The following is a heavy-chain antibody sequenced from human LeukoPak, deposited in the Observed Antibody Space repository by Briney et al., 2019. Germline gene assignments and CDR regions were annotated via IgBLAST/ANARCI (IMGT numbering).Heavy chain of an antibody. CDR1: GGSISSSSYY. J-gene: IGHJ4*02. CDR3: ARGELIEYSSSSYYFDY. Sequence: SETLSLTCTVSGGSISSSSYYWGWIRQPPGKGLEWIGSIYYSGSSYYNPSLKSRVTISVDTSKNQFSLKLSSVTAADTAVYYCARGELIEYSSSSYYFDYWGQGTLVTVSS. D-gene: IGHD6-6*01. CDR2: IYYSGSS. V-gene: IGHV4-39*01.